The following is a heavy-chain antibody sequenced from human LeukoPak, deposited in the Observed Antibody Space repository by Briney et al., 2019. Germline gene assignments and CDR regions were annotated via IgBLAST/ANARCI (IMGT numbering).Heavy chain of an antibody. CDR2: ISSSSSYI. CDR1: GFTFSSYS. J-gene: IGHJ5*02. V-gene: IGHV3-21*01. CDR3: ARENVLRNSNWFDP. D-gene: IGHD1-14*01. Sequence: PGGSLRLSCAASGFTFSSYSMNWVRQAPGKGLKWVSSISSSSSYIYYADSVKGRFTISRDNAKNSLYLQMNSLRAEDTAVYYCARENVLRNSNWFDPWGQGTLVTVSS.